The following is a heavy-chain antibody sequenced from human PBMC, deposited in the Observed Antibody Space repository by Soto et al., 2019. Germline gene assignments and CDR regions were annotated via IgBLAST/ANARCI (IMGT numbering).Heavy chain of an antibody. V-gene: IGHV1-3*01. D-gene: IGHD2-2*01. CDR1: GYTFTIYA. J-gene: IGHJ6*03. CDR3: ARDAYCSSTSCPYYYYMDV. CDR2: INAGNGNT. Sequence: GASLKVSCKASGYTFTIYAMHWVRQAPGERLEWMGWINAGNGNTKYSQKFQGRVTITRDTSASTAYMELSSLRSEDTAVYYCARDAYCSSTSCPYYYYMDVWGKGTTVTVSS.